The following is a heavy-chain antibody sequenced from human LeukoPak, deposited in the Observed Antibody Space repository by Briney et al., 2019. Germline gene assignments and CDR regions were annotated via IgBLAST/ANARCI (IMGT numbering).Heavy chain of an antibody. V-gene: IGHV1-69*13. CDR2: IIPIFGTA. D-gene: IGHD3-3*01. CDR3: ASWFWRGYNGSAP. J-gene: IGHJ5*02. CDR1: GYTFTSYY. Sequence: SVKVSCKASGYTFTSYYMHWVRQAPGQGLEWMGGIIPIFGTANYAQKFQGRVTITADESTSTAYMELSSLRSEDTAVYYCASWFWRGYNGSAPWGQETRVTVPS.